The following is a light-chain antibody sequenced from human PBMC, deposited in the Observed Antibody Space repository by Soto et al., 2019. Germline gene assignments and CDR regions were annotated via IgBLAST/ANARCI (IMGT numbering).Light chain of an antibody. Sequence: QSALTQPPSASGSPGRSVTISCSGTSSDVGDYNSVSWYQQHPGKAPKLVIYEVSKRPSGVPDRFSGSKSGNAAFLTVSGLQAEDEADYYCSSYAGSNIWVFGGGTKLTVL. CDR3: SSYAGSNIWV. J-gene: IGLJ3*02. CDR1: SSDVGDYNS. V-gene: IGLV2-8*01. CDR2: EVS.